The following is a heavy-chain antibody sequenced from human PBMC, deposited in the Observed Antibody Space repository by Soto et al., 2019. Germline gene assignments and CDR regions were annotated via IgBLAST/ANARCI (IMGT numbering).Heavy chain of an antibody. Sequence: GSLRLSCAASGFTFSTYGMHWVRQAPGKGLEWVAVIWYDGSNEYYADSVKGRFTISRDNSKNTVCLQMNSLRVEDTAVYYCARGVDPGEYSLSRFHPWGQGTLVTVSS. CDR3: ARGVDPGEYSLSRFHP. J-gene: IGHJ5*02. D-gene: IGHD4-4*01. CDR2: IWYDGSNE. CDR1: GFTFSTYG. V-gene: IGHV3-33*01.